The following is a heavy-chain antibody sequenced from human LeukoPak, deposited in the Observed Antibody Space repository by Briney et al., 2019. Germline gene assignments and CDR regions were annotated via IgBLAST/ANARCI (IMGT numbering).Heavy chain of an antibody. CDR2: IRYDGNNE. CDR3: ARMLVRGEPWFDP. D-gene: IGHD3-10*01. CDR1: GFTFSRYG. Sequence: AGGSLRLSCVASGFTFSRYGMHWVRQAPGEGLEWVAFIRYDGNNEYYADSVKGRFTISRDNSQNTLYLQMNSLRAEDTAVYYCARMLVRGEPWFDPWGQGTLVTVSS. V-gene: IGHV3-30*02. J-gene: IGHJ5*02.